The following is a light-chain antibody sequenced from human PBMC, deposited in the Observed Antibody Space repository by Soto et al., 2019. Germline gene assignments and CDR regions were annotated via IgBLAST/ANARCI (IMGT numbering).Light chain of an antibody. V-gene: IGKV1-5*01. CDR1: QSISSW. CDR3: QQYYTYWT. CDR2: NAS. J-gene: IGKJ1*01. Sequence: DIQMTQSPSTLSASVGDRVTITCRASQSISSWVAWYQQKPGKAPKFLIYNASSLESEVPSRFSGSGSGTEFTLTISGLQPDDFATYYCQQYYTYWTFXXGXXXEIK.